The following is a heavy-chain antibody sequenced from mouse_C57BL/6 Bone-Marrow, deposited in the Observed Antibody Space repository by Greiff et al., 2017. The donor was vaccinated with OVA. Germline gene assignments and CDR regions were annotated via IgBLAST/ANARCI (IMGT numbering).Heavy chain of an antibody. Sequence: QVQLKESGAELVRPGTSVKMSCKASGYTFTNYWIGWAKQRPGHGLEWIGDIYPGGGYTNYNEKFKGQATLTADKSSNTAYMRFSSLTSEDSAIYYCARFDGRFLFDYWGQGTALTVSS. D-gene: IGHD1-1*01. V-gene: IGHV1-63*01. CDR3: ARFDGRFLFDY. J-gene: IGHJ2*01. CDR1: GYTFTNYW. CDR2: IYPGGGYT.